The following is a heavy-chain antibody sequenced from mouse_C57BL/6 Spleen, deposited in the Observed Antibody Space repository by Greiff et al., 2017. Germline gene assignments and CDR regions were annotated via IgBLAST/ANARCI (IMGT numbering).Heavy chain of an antibody. V-gene: IGHV5-6*01. Sequence: EVKVVESGGDLVKPGGSLKLSCAASGFTFSSYGMSWVRQTPDKRLEWVATISSGGSYTYYPDSVKGRFTISRDNAKNTLYLQMSSLKSEDTAMYYCARHWDYGSSSYYFDYWGQGTTLTVSS. CDR2: ISSGGSYT. CDR3: ARHWDYGSSSYYFDY. J-gene: IGHJ2*01. CDR1: GFTFSSYG. D-gene: IGHD1-1*01.